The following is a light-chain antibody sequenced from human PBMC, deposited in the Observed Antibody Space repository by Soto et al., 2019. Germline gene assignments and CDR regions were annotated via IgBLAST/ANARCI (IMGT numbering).Light chain of an antibody. CDR2: DVT. CDR3: SSHETGSTLI. CDR1: SSDVGHYNE. V-gene: IGLV2-14*03. J-gene: IGLJ2*01. Sequence: QSVLTQPASVSGSPGQSTTISCTGTSSDVGHYNEVSWYQQRPGRAPKLLIYDVTNRPSGVSNRFSGSKSGNTASLTISGLQAEDEVYFFCSSHETGSTLIFGGGTKVTVL.